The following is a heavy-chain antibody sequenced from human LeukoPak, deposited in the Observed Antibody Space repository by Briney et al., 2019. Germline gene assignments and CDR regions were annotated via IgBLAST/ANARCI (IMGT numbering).Heavy chain of an antibody. D-gene: IGHD3-22*01. CDR1: GGSISSSSYY. CDR2: IYYSGST. CDR3: ASGLTHYYDSSGYFDY. Sequence: SETLSLTCTVSGGSISSSSYYWGWIRQPPGKGLEWIGSIYYSGSTYYNPSLKSRVTIAVDTSKNQFSLKLSSVTAADTAVYYCASGLTHYYDSSGYFDYWGQGTLVTVSS. V-gene: IGHV4-39*07. J-gene: IGHJ4*02.